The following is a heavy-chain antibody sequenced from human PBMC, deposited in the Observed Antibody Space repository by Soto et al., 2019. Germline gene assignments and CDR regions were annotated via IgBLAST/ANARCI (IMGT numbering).Heavy chain of an antibody. Sequence: PSETLSLTCTVSGASIGSYYWSWIRQPPGKGLEWIGYVYYSGSTNYNPSLKSRVTISVDTSKNQFSLKLSSVTAADTAVYYCARSIDSWGQGTLVTVSS. V-gene: IGHV4-59*12. CDR1: GASIGSYY. J-gene: IGHJ5*01. CDR2: VYYSGST. CDR3: ARSIDS.